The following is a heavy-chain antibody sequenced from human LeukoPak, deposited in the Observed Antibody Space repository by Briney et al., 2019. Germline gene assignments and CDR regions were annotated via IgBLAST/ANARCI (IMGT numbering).Heavy chain of an antibody. CDR2: ISGSGGRT. CDR3: AKEPTSSGWFDP. CDR1: GFTFSSYA. V-gene: IGHV3-23*01. Sequence: GGSLRLSCTASGFTFSSYAMSWVRQAPGKGLEWVSAISGSGGRTHYTDYVKGRFTISRDNSKNTLYLQISSLRADDTAVYFCAKEPTSSGWFDPWGQGTLVTVSS. J-gene: IGHJ5*02. D-gene: IGHD3-3*01.